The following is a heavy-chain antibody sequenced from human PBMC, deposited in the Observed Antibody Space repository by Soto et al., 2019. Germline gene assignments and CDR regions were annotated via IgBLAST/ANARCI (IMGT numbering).Heavy chain of an antibody. CDR1: GFTFSDYA. CDR2: ISGRAGDI. D-gene: IGHD1-20*01. Sequence: EVQLVESGGGLVQPGGSLRLSCVVSGFTFSDYAMNWVRQAPGKGLEWVSYISGRAGDIRYADSVRGRFTISRDNANNLLYLQMSSLGDDDMAVYYCVRDHNWAFDYWGQGILVTVSS. J-gene: IGHJ4*02. CDR3: VRDHNWAFDY. V-gene: IGHV3-48*02.